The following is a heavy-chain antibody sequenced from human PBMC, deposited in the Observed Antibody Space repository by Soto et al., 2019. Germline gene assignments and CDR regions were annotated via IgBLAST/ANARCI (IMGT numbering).Heavy chain of an antibody. Sequence: GSLRLSCAASGFTFSNSYMNWVHHSPGKWLEWVSGVSWNGSRTHYADSVKGRFIISRDNSRNTLYLQTNSLRAEDTAVYYCVSPQYYYDSSGYYYQSSPDAFDIWGQGTMVTVSS. CDR1: GFTFSNSY. CDR2: VSWNGSRT. CDR3: VSPQYYYDSSGYYYQSSPDAFDI. D-gene: IGHD3-22*01. J-gene: IGHJ3*02. V-gene: IGHV3-35*01.